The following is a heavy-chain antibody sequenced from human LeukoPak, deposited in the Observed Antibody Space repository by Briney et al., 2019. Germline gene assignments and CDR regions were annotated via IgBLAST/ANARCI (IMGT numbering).Heavy chain of an antibody. CDR3: ARDSVDTANIGLKNYYYYYMDV. D-gene: IGHD5-18*01. V-gene: IGHV1-2*02. CDR2: INPNSGGT. Sequence: GASVKVSCKASGYTFTGYYMHWVRQAPGQGLEWMGWINPNSGGTNYAQKFQGRVTMTRDTSISTAYMELSRLRSDDTAVYYCARDSVDTANIGLKNYYYYYMDVWGKGTTVTVSS. CDR1: GYTFTGYY. J-gene: IGHJ6*03.